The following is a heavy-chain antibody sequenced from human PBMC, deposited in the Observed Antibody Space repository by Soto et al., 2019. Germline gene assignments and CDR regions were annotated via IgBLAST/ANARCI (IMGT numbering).Heavy chain of an antibody. J-gene: IGHJ3*02. CDR1: GGTFSSYT. V-gene: IGHV1-69*08. CDR3: ARDQGGNDAFDI. CDR2: IIPILGIA. Sequence: QVQLVQSGAEVKKPGSSVKVSCKASGGTFSSYTISWVRRAPGQGLEWMGRIIPILGIANYAQKFQGRVTITADKSTSTAYMELSSLRSEDTAVYYCARDQGGNDAFDIWGQGTMVTVSS.